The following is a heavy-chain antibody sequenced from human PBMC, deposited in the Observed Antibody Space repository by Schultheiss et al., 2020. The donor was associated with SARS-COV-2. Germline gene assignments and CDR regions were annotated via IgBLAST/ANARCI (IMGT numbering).Heavy chain of an antibody. V-gene: IGHV5-51*01. CDR2: IYPDDSDT. CDR1: GYSFTDYW. CDR3: ARDGDYRNFEAWFDP. Sequence: GESLKISFKTSGYSFTDYWIAWVRQMPGKGLEWMGIIYPDDSDTRYSPSFQGQVTISADKSISTAYLQWSSLKASDTAMYYCARDGDYRNFEAWFDPWGQGTLVTVSS. J-gene: IGHJ5*02. D-gene: IGHD4-11*01.